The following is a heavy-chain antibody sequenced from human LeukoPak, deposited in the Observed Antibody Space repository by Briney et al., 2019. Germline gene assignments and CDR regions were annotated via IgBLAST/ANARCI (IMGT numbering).Heavy chain of an antibody. D-gene: IGHD3-22*01. CDR2: INHSGST. CDR1: GGSFSGYY. V-gene: IGHV4-34*01. Sequence: SETLSLTCAVYGGSFSGYYWSWIRQPPGKGLEWIGEINHSGSTNYNPSLKSRVTISVDTSKNQFSLKLSSVTAADTAVYYCARSYYDSSGYWVYWGQGTLVTVSS. J-gene: IGHJ4*02. CDR3: ARSYYDSSGYWVY.